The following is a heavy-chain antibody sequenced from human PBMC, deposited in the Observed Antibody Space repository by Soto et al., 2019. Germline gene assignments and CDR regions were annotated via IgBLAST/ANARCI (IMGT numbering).Heavy chain of an antibody. CDR1: GGTFSKYA. CDR2: TIPMFGTP. J-gene: IGHJ6*02. D-gene: IGHD3-22*01. V-gene: IGHV1-69*01. Sequence: QVQLVQSGAEMQQPGASVRVSCKASGGTFSKYAFSWVRQAPGQGLEWLGGTIPMFGTPNYAQKFQGRVAISADEPTATVYMELSILRSEDTAVYFWARPLRDRKYYYGMAVGGQGTTVTVSS. CDR3: ARPLRDRKYYYGMAV.